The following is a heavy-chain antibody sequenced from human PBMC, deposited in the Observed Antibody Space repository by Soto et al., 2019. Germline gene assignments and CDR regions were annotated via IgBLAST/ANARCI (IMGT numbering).Heavy chain of an antibody. D-gene: IGHD2-15*01. Sequence: QVQLVQSGAEVKKPGASVKVSCKASGYTFSTYGITWVRQAPGQGLEWMGWISAYNGDAYYSQSLQGRVTMTTDSSTSTAYLDLRSLRSDVTALYYCARVDTLLDSFDVWGQGTMVTVSP. V-gene: IGHV1-18*04. CDR2: ISAYNGDA. CDR3: ARVDTLLDSFDV. J-gene: IGHJ3*01. CDR1: GYTFSTYG.